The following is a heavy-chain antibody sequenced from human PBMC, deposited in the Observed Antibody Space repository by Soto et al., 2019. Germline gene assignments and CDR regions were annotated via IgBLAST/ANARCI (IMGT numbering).Heavy chain of an antibody. J-gene: IGHJ5*02. CDR2: ISAYNGNT. CDR1: GYTFTGYG. V-gene: IGHV1-18*01. CDR3: ARDRGGIAAAGTWWFDP. Sequence: ASVKVSCKASGYTFTGYGISWVRQAPGQGLEWMGWISAYNGNTNYAQKLQGRVTMTTDTSTSTAYMELRSLRSDDTAVYYCARDRGGIAAAGTWWFDPWGQGTLVTVSS. D-gene: IGHD6-13*01.